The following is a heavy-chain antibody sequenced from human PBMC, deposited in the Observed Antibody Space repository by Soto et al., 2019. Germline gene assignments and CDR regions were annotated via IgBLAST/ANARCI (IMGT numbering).Heavy chain of an antibody. CDR2: IYYSGST. CDR1: GGSISSGDYY. D-gene: IGHD1-1*01. J-gene: IGHJ4*02. Sequence: SETLSLTGTVSGGSISSGDYYWSRIRQHPGKGLEWIGYIYYSGSTYYNPSLKSRVTISVDTSKNQFSLKLSSVTAADTAVYYCARTPLTGTTLPYFDYWGQGTLVTVSS. V-gene: IGHV4-31*03. CDR3: ARTPLTGTTLPYFDY.